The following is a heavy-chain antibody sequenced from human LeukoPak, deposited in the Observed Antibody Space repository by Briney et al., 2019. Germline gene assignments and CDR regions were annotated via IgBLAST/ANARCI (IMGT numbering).Heavy chain of an antibody. CDR3: ARDLRYGGNSRPVLVWDY. CDR1: GFTFRDYY. CDR2: ISSSSSYI. J-gene: IGHJ4*02. Sequence: GGSLRLSCVASGFTFRDYYMSWIRRAPGKGLEWVSYISSSSSYIDYADSVKGRFTISRDNAKNSLHLQMKSLRAEDTAVYYCARDLRYGGNSRPVLVWDYWGQGTLVTVSS. V-gene: IGHV3-11*05. D-gene: IGHD4-23*01.